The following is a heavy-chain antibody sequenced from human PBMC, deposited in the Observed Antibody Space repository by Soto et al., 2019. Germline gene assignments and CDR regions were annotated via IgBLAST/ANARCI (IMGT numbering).Heavy chain of an antibody. CDR2: IYATGTI. CDR3: VRDGARALRDWSDP. V-gene: IGHV4-4*07. CDR1: GASISGFY. J-gene: IGHJ5*02. D-gene: IGHD1-26*01. Sequence: SETLSLTCTVSGASISGFYWSWIRKSAGKGLEWIGRIYATGTIGYNPALKSRVMMSVDTSTKEFPLQLRSGAAADTAVYYCVRDGARALRDWSDPWGQGISGTGSS.